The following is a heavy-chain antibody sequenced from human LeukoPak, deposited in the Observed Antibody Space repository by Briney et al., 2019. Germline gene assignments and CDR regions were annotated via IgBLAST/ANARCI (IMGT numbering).Heavy chain of an antibody. CDR3: ARFPTVVTGAVAFDI. V-gene: IGHV5-51*01. Sequence: GESLKISCKGSGYSFTSYWIGWVRQMPGKGLEWMGIIYPGDSDTRYSPSFQGQVTISADKSISTAYLQWSSLKASDTAMYYCARFPTVVTGAVAFDIWGQGTMVTVSS. CDR2: IYPGDSDT. CDR1: GYSFTSYW. J-gene: IGHJ3*02. D-gene: IGHD4-23*01.